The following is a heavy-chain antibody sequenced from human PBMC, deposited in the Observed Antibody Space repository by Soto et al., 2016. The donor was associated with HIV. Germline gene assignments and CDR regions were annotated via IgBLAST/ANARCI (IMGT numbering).Heavy chain of an antibody. CDR3: AGGYYDVFNPDY. Sequence: QVQLVQSGAEVKKSGASVKVSCKASGYSFSGYYMHWVRQAAGRGLEWMGWINPNTGGTNYAQKFQGRVILTGDTSINTAYMELHKLTSDDTAVYYCAGGYYDVFNPDYWGQGTLVTVSS. V-gene: IGHV1-2*02. D-gene: IGHD3-22*01. CDR1: GYSFSGYY. J-gene: IGHJ4*02. CDR2: INPNTGGT.